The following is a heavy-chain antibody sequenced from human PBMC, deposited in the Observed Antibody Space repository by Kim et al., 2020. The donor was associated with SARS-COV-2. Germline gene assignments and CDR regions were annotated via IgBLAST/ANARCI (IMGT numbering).Heavy chain of an antibody. CDR2: IYYSGST. CDR1: GGSISSSSYY. J-gene: IGHJ6*02. V-gene: IGHV4-39*01. D-gene: IGHD5-12*01. CDR3: ARQYSGYVHYYYYYGMDV. Sequence: SETLSLTCTVSGGSISSSSYYWGWIRQPPGKGLEWIGSIYYSGSTYYNPSLKSRVTISVDTSKNQFSLKLSSVTAADTAVYYCARQYSGYVHYYYYYGMDVWGQGTTVTVSS.